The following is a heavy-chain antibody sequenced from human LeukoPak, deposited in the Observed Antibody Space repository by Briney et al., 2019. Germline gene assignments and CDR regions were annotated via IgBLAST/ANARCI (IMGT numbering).Heavy chain of an antibody. Sequence: SQTLSLTCTVSGGSISSGDYYWSWIRQPPGKGLEWIGYIYYSGSTYYNPSLKSRVTISVDTSKNQFSLKLSSVTAADTAVYYCAREKDGSGSVFDYWGQGTLVTVSS. J-gene: IGHJ4*02. CDR2: IYYSGST. CDR3: AREKDGSGSVFDY. V-gene: IGHV4-30-4*01. D-gene: IGHD3-10*01. CDR1: GGSISSGDYY.